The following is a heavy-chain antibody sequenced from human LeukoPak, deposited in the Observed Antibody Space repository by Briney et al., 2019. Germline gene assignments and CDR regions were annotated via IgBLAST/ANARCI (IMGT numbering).Heavy chain of an antibody. D-gene: IGHD2-2*01. J-gene: IGHJ5*02. CDR1: GYTFTSYG. CDR3: ARDWCSATSCYGGNYFDP. V-gene: IGHV1-18*01. CDR2: ISVYNGNT. Sequence: ASVQVSCKASGYTFTSYGISWVRQAPGQGLEWMGWISVYNGNTHYAQNLQGRVTMTTDTSTSTAYMELRSLRTDDTAVYYCARDWCSATSCYGGNYFDPWGQGTPVTASS.